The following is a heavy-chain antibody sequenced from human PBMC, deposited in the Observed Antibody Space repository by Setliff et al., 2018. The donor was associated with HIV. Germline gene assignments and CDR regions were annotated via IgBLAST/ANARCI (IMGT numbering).Heavy chain of an antibody. CDR2: ISGSGRKT. CDR3: AADSGLDYWSGRGFDY. V-gene: IGHV3-23*01. J-gene: IGHJ4*02. D-gene: IGHD3-3*01. CDR1: GFSFSLYA. Sequence: PGGSLRLSCKATGFSFSLYAMSWVRQAPGKGLEWVSSISGSGRKTYYGDSVKGRFTISRDNSWDTVDLQMNTLRAEDTAVYYCAADSGLDYWSGRGFDYWGQGTRVTAPQ.